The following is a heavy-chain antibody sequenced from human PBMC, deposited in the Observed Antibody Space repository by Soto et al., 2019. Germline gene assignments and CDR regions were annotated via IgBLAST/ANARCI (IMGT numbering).Heavy chain of an antibody. CDR3: ARVSPGGDYFDP. V-gene: IGHV4-61*01. Sequence: ALETLSLTCTVSGGSVSSGSYYWSWIRQPPGKGLECVGYIYYSGSTNYNPSLKSRVTISVDTSKNQFSLKLSSVTAADTAVYYCARVSPGGDYFDPWGQGTLVTVSS. D-gene: IGHD2-21*02. CDR1: GGSVSSGSYY. J-gene: IGHJ5*02. CDR2: IYYSGST.